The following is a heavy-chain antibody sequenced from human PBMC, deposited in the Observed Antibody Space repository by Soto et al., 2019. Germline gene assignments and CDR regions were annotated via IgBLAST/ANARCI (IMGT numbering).Heavy chain of an antibody. V-gene: IGHV5-51*01. CDR3: ARQYCTGGNCYTQFDY. CDR1: GYSFSTYW. CDR2: IYPGDSDT. D-gene: IGHD2-15*01. Sequence: EVQLVQSGAEVKKPGESLKISCKGSGYSFSTYWIAWVRQMPGNGLEWMGIIYPGDSDTRYSPSFQGQVTISADKSISTAYLQWSSLQASDTAMYYCARQYCTGGNCYTQFDYWGQGTLVTVSS. J-gene: IGHJ4*02.